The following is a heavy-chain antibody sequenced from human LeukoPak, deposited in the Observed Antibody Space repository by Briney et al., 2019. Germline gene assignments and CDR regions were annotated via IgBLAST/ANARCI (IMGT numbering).Heavy chain of an antibody. D-gene: IGHD1-26*01. J-gene: IGHJ4*02. Sequence: SETLSLTCTVSGGSINSHYWSWIRQPPGKGLEGIAYMYYSGRTNYNPSLKSRITISVDTSKNNFSLKLSSVTAADTAVYYCAGRKGSYYVYWGQGTLVTVSS. CDR2: MYYSGRT. CDR1: GGSINSHY. CDR3: AGRKGSYYVY. V-gene: IGHV4-59*11.